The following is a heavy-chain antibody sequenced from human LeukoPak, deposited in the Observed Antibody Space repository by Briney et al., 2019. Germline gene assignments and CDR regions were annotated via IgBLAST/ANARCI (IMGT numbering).Heavy chain of an antibody. CDR1: GGSFSGYY. V-gene: IGHV4-34*01. J-gene: IGHJ6*03. Sequence: SETLSLTCAVYGGSFSGYYWSWIRQPPGKGLEWIGEINHSGSTNYNPSLKSRVTISVDTSKNQFSLKLSSVTAADTAVYYCARVVRLRYYYDRSGYRRPAPGVYYMDVWGKGTTVTVSS. D-gene: IGHD3-22*01. CDR2: INHSGST. CDR3: ARVVRLRYYYDRSGYRRPAPGVYYMDV.